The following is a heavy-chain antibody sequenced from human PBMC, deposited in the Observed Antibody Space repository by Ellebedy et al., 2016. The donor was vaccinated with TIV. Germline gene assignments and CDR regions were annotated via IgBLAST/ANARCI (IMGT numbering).Heavy chain of an antibody. CDR1: GFTFSNYW. J-gene: IGHJ6*02. V-gene: IGHV3-7*01. D-gene: IGHD2-15*01. CDR3: ARGPYCSGGSCYLHYYYYGMDV. CDR2: IKQDGSEQ. Sequence: GGSLRLSCAASGFTFSNYWMSWVRQAPGKGLEWVANIKQDGSEQSYVDSVKGRFTISRDNAKNALYLQMNSLRAEDAAVYYCARGPYCSGGSCYLHYYYYGMDVWGQGTTVSVSS.